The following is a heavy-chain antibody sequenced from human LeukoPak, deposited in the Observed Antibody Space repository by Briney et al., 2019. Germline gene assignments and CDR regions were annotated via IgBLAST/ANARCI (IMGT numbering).Heavy chain of an antibody. Sequence: GGSLRLSCAASGVTFHHYAMQWVGQAPGKGAEWVCLVSVNGDSKYYDASVRGGFNIARDHDKNSLQLQMHRLRTDGHGLYYCVKGVVYDSSGYFLLDYWGQGTLVTVSS. D-gene: IGHD3-22*01. CDR2: VSVNGDSK. V-gene: IGHV3-43*02. CDR3: VKGVVYDSSGYFLLDY. J-gene: IGHJ4*02. CDR1: GVTFHHYA.